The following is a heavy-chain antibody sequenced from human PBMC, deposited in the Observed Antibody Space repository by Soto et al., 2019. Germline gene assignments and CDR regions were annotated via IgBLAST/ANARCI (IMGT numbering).Heavy chain of an antibody. CDR2: INHSGST. Sequence: PSETLSLTCAVYGGSFSGYYWSWIRQPPGKGLEWIGEINHSGSTNYNPSLKSRVTISVDTSKNQFSLKLSSVTAAGTAVYYCASFRPGARWYYYSGMDVWGQGTRVTVSS. V-gene: IGHV4-34*01. D-gene: IGHD3-10*01. J-gene: IGHJ6*02. CDR1: GGSFSGYY. CDR3: ASFRPGARWYYYSGMDV.